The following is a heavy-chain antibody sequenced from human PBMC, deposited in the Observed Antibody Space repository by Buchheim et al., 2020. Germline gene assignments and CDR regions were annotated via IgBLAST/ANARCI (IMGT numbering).Heavy chain of an antibody. CDR1: GGSISSGGYY. D-gene: IGHD3-22*01. J-gene: IGHJ6*02. CDR2: IYYSGST. Sequence: QVQLQESGPGLVKPSQTLSLTCTVSGGSISSGGYYWSWIRQHPGKGLEWIGYIYYSGSTYYNPSLKSRVTISVDTSKNQFSLKLSSVTAADTAVYYCARDYYDSSGYEGLAYYYYGMDVWGQGTT. V-gene: IGHV4-31*03. CDR3: ARDYYDSSGYEGLAYYYYGMDV.